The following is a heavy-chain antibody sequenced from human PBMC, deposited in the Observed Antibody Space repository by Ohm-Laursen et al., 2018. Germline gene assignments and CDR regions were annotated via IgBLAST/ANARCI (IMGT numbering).Heavy chain of an antibody. D-gene: IGHD6-19*01. Sequence: GSLRLSCTASGFTFSNSAMSWVRQAPGKGLEWVSAISGSGGGSYYADSVKGRFTISRDNSKNTLYLQMNSLRAEDTAVYYCAKDRRDEWLVRAGLDYWGPGTLVTVSS. CDR1: GFTFSNSA. J-gene: IGHJ4*02. CDR3: AKDRRDEWLVRAGLDY. CDR2: ISGSGGGS. V-gene: IGHV3-23*01.